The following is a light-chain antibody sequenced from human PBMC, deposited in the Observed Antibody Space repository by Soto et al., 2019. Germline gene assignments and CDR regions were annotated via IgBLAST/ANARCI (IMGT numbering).Light chain of an antibody. CDR3: QTWGTGIRV. CDR2: VNSDGSH. CDR1: SGHNTYA. V-gene: IGLV4-69*01. Sequence: QLVLTQSPSASASLGASVKLTCTLSSGHNTYAIAWHQQQPEKGPRYLMKVNSDGSHSKGDGIPDRFSGSSSGAERYLTISSLQSEDEADYYCQTWGTGIRVFGGGTQLTVL. J-gene: IGLJ3*02.